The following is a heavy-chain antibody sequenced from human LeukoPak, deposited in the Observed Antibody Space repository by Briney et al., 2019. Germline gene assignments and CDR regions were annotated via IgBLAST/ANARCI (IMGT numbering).Heavy chain of an antibody. CDR1: GFTFSSYW. J-gene: IGHJ4*02. D-gene: IGHD6-13*01. Sequence: GGSLRLSCAASGFTFSSYWMSWVRQAPGKGLEWVANIKQDGSEKYYVDSVKGRFTISRDNAKNSLYLQMNSLRAEDTAVYYCAREWYSSSWYYFDYWGRGTLVTVSS. CDR3: AREWYSSSWYYFDY. V-gene: IGHV3-7*01. CDR2: IKQDGSEK.